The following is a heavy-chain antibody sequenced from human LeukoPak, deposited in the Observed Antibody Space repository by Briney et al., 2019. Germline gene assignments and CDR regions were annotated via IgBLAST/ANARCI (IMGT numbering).Heavy chain of an antibody. CDR2: ISSSSGYI. D-gene: IGHD1-14*01. J-gene: IGHJ4*02. Sequence: GGSLRLSCAASGFTFSRYSMXXXXQAPGKXLEWVSSISSSSGYIXYADSVKGRFXXSRDNAKNSLYLQMNSLRAEDTAVYYCASLRIIIDYWGQGTLVTVSS. V-gene: IGHV3-21*01. CDR1: GFTFSRYS. CDR3: ASLRIIIDY.